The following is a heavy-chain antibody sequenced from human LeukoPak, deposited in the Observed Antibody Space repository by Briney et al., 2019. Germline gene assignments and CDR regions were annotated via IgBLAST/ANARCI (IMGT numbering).Heavy chain of an antibody. D-gene: IGHD3-3*01. CDR1: GGSFSGYY. Sequence: SETLSLTCAVSGGSFSGYYWSWIRQPPGKGLEWVGEINHSGSTNYNPCLKTRVTIALDTSKSQFSLKLSAVTAADSAVYYCARVIVGGVTRWLSLTDYWGEGTLVTVSS. CDR2: INHSGST. V-gene: IGHV4-34*01. CDR3: ARVIVGGVTRWLSLTDY. J-gene: IGHJ4*02.